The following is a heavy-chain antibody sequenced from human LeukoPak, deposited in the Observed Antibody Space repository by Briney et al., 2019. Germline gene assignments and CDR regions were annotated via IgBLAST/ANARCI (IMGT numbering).Heavy chain of an antibody. Sequence: ASVKVSCKASGGTFSSYAISWVRQAPGQGLEWMGRVIPILGIANYAQKFQGRVTITADKSTSTAYMELSSLRSEDTAVYYCARDLRHCSSTSCLFDYWGQGTLVTVSS. CDR3: ARDLRHCSSTSCLFDY. V-gene: IGHV1-69*04. CDR2: VIPILGIA. CDR1: GGTFSSYA. J-gene: IGHJ4*02. D-gene: IGHD2-2*01.